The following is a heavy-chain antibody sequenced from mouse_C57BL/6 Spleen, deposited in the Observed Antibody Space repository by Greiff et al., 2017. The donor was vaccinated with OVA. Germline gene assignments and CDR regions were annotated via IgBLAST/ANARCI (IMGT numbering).Heavy chain of an antibody. CDR3: TRSSSGPYAMDY. CDR2: IDPETGGT. J-gene: IGHJ4*01. CDR1: GYTFTDYE. Sequence: QVQLQQSGAELVRPGASVTLSCKASGYTFTDYEMHWVKQTPVHGLEWIGAIDPETGGTAYNQKFKGKAILTADKSSSTAYMELRSLTSEDSAVYYCTRSSSGPYAMDYWGQGTSVTVSS. D-gene: IGHD3-2*02. V-gene: IGHV1-15*01.